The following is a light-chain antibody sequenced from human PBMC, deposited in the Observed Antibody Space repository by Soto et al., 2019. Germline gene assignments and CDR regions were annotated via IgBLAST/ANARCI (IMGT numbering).Light chain of an antibody. CDR2: DAS. CDR3: QHYDSYSWT. V-gene: IGKV1-5*01. Sequence: DIQMAQSPSTVSASVGDTVTITCRASQSISTRLAWYQQKAGTAPKVLIYDASRLESGVPSRISGSGSGTEFTLTISRLQPDDFASYYCQHYDSYSWTFGQGTKVEIK. J-gene: IGKJ1*01. CDR1: QSISTR.